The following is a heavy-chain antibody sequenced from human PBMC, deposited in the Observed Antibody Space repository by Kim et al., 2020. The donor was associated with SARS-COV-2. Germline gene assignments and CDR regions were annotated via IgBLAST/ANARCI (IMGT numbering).Heavy chain of an antibody. D-gene: IGHD3-22*01. V-gene: IGHV1-18*01. CDR3: AREGSDYYDSRGAHDCFDY. CDR2: ISAYNGNT. J-gene: IGHJ4*02. CDR1: GYTFTSYG. Sequence: ASVKVSCKASGYTFTSYGIGWVRQAPGQGLEWMGWISAYNGNTNYAQKLQGRVTMTTDTSTSTAYMELRSLRSDDTAVYYCAREGSDYYDSRGAHDCFDYWGQGTLVTVSS.